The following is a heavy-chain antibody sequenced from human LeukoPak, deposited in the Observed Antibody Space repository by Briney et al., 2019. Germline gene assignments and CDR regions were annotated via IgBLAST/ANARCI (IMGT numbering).Heavy chain of an antibody. CDR1: GYTFASYY. CDR2: INPSGGST. CDR3: ARAMTDYDILTGLMSYYYMDV. V-gene: IGHV1-46*01. Sequence: ASVKVSCKASGYTFASYYMHWVRQAPGQGLEWMGIINPSGGSTSYAQKFQGRVTMTRDTSTSTVYMELSSLRSEDTAVYYCARAMTDYDILTGLMSYYYMDVWGKGTTVTISS. J-gene: IGHJ6*03. D-gene: IGHD3-9*01.